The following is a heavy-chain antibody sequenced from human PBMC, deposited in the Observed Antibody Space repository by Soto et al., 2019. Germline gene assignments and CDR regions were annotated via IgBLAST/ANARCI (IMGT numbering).Heavy chain of an antibody. CDR3: AKHAAAYYYYGMDV. J-gene: IGHJ6*02. V-gene: IGHV3-23*01. D-gene: IGHD6-13*01. Sequence: PGGSLRLSCAASVFTFSSYAMSLVRQAPGKGLEWVSAISGSGGSTYYADSVKGRFTISRDNSKNTLYLQMNSLRAEDTAVYYCAKHAAAYYYYGMDVWGQGTTVTVSS. CDR2: ISGSGGST. CDR1: VFTFSSYA.